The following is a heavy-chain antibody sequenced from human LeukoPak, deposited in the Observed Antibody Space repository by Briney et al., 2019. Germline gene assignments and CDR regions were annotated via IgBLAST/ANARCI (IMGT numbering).Heavy chain of an antibody. Sequence: PGGSLRLSCAASGFTFSSYAMSWVRQAPGKGLEWVSAISGSGGSTYYADSVKGRFTISRDNSKNTLYLQMNSLRAEDTAVYYCAKCFGEFYYDSSGYYSPPCYFDYWGQGTPVTVSS. CDR2: ISGSGGST. V-gene: IGHV3-23*01. J-gene: IGHJ4*02. CDR3: AKCFGEFYYDSSGYYSPPCYFDY. D-gene: IGHD3-22*01. CDR1: GFTFSSYA.